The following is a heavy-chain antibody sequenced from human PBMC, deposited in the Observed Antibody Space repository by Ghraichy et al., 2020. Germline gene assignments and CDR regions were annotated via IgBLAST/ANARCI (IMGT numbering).Heavy chain of an antibody. V-gene: IGHV1-18*04. CDR1: GYTFTRYG. D-gene: IGHD3-22*01. J-gene: IGHJ4*02. CDR2: VSGYNGRA. Sequence: ASVKVSCKASGYTFTRYGISWVRQAPGQGLEWMGWVSGYNGRAHYAQKVQGRVTMTTDTSTNTAYMELRSLRSDDTAAYYCARAYDDISEEDYFDYWGQGTLVTVSS. CDR3: ARAYDDISEEDYFDY.